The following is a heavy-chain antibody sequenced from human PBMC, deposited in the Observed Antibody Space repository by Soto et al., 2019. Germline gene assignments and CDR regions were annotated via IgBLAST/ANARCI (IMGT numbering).Heavy chain of an antibody. CDR2: IIPIFGTA. J-gene: IGHJ3*02. Sequence: GASVKVSCKAPGGTFSSYAISWVRQAPGQGLEWMGGIIPIFGTANYAQKFQGRVTITADESTSTAYMELSSLRSEDTAVYYCASDPGDAFDIWGQGTMVTVSS. CDR1: GGTFSSYA. V-gene: IGHV1-69*13. CDR3: ASDPGDAFDI.